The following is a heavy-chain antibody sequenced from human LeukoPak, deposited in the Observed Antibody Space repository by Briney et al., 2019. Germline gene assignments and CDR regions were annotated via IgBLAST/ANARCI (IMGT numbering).Heavy chain of an antibody. Sequence: GGSLRLSCAASGFTFRSYWMHWVRQAPGKGPVWVSRVDVHGQGTAYADSVKGRFTISRDNAKNTLSLQMNSLSAEDTAVYHCARSNYDSTTFYYHLDLWGQGTLVTVSS. V-gene: IGHV3-74*01. CDR1: GFTFRSYW. CDR3: ARSNYDSTTFYYHLDL. J-gene: IGHJ5*02. CDR2: VDVHGQGT. D-gene: IGHD2/OR15-2a*01.